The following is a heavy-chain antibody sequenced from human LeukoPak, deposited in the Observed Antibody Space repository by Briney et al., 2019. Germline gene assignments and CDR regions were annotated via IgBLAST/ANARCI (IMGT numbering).Heavy chain of an antibody. CDR3: ARDGPAARPGGDAFDI. V-gene: IGHV4-39*07. Sequence: PSETLSLTCTVSGGSISSSSYYWGWIRQPPGKGLEWIGSIYYSGSTYYNPSLKSRVTISVDTSKNQFSLKLSSVTAADTAVYYCARDGPAARPGGDAFDIWGQGTMVTVSS. CDR2: IYYSGST. CDR1: GGSISSSSYY. D-gene: IGHD6-6*01. J-gene: IGHJ3*02.